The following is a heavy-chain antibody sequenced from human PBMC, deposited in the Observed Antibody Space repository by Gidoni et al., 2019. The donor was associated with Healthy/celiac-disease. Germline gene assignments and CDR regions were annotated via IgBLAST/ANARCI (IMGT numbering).Heavy chain of an antibody. V-gene: IGHV3-33*01. Sequence: QVQLVESGGGVVQPGRSLRLSCAASGFTFSSYGMHWVGQAPGKGLEWVAVIWYDGSNKYYADSVKGRFTISRDNSKNTLYLQMNILRAEDTAVYYCARRRAGDYLDYWGQGTLVTVSS. CDR2: IWYDGSNK. J-gene: IGHJ4*02. D-gene: IGHD4-17*01. CDR1: GFTFSSYG. CDR3: ARRRAGDYLDY.